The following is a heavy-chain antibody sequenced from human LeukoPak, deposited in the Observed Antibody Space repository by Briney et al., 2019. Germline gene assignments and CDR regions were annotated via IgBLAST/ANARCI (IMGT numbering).Heavy chain of an antibody. V-gene: IGHV3-30*04. D-gene: IGHD6-13*01. CDR1: GFTFSSYA. J-gene: IGHJ4*02. CDR3: ARPPNSSWHYFDY. Sequence: PGGSLRLSCAASGFTFSSYAMHWVRQAPGKGLEWVAVISYDGSNKYYADSVKGRFTISRDNSKNTLYLQMNSLRAEDTAVYYCARPPNSSWHYFDYWGQGTLVTVSS. CDR2: ISYDGSNK.